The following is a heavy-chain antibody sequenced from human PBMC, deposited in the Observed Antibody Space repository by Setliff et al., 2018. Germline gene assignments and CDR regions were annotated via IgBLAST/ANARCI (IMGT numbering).Heavy chain of an antibody. CDR3: ARHPTGFPNWFDV. D-gene: IGHD3-9*01. J-gene: IGHJ5*02. V-gene: IGHV4-39*01. CDR1: GGSINSRSYY. CDR2: ISYGGNT. Sequence: PSETLSLTCNVSGGSINSRSYYWGWIRQPPGKGLEWIAMISYGGNTYYNPSLKRRVTISVDTSNDQFSLNLNSVTAADTAVYYCARHPTGFPNWFDVWGQGTLVTVSS.